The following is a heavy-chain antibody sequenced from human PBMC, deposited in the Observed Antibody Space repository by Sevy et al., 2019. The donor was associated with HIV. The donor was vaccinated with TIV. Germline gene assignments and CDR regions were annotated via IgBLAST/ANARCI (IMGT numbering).Heavy chain of an antibody. CDR3: AGEGGSSGRCGYFHY. D-gene: IGHD3-22*01. V-gene: IGHV3-30*04. CDR1: GI. J-gene: IGHJ4*02. CDR2: ISHDGVGK. Sequence: GGSLRLSCAASGIMHWVRQAPGRGLEWVAGISHDGVGKYYLDSVKGRFIVSRDNSQNKVYLEINSLRTEDTAVYYCAGEGGSSGRCGYFHYWGLGTLVTVS.